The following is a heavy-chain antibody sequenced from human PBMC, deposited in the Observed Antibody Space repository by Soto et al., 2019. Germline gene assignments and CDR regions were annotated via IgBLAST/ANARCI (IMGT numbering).Heavy chain of an antibody. CDR1: GGSISSGGYS. J-gene: IGHJ4*02. D-gene: IGHD3-22*01. Sequence: QLQLQESGSGLVRPSQTLSLSCAVSGGSISSGGYSWNWIRQSPGKGLEWIGYIYHGGSTYSNPSLESRVTLSVYTSKNQFSLRLNSVIAADTAVYYCARDRRSLYHDGSGLDYWGQGILVTVSS. CDR2: IYHGGST. CDR3: ARDRRSLYHDGSGLDY. V-gene: IGHV4-30-2*06.